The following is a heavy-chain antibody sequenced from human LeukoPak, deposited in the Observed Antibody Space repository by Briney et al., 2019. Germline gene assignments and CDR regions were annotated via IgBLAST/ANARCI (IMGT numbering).Heavy chain of an antibody. D-gene: IGHD1-26*01. Sequence: PGRSLRLSCAASGFTFSSYAMHWVRQAPGKGLEWVSVIYSGGSTYYADSVKGRFTISRDNSKNTLYLQMNSLRAEDTAVYYCATRGYSGSSYFDYWGQGTLVTVSS. J-gene: IGHJ4*02. CDR1: GFTFSSYA. V-gene: IGHV3-53*01. CDR3: ATRGYSGSSYFDY. CDR2: IYSGGST.